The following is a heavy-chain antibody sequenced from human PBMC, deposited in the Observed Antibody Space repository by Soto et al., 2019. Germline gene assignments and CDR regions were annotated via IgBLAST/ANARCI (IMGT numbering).Heavy chain of an antibody. CDR1: GFTFSSYA. D-gene: IGHD3-22*01. J-gene: IGHJ4*02. V-gene: IGHV3-23*01. CDR2: ISGSGGST. Sequence: PVGSLRLSCAASGFTFSSYAMSWVRQAPGKGLEWVSAISGSGGSTYYADSVKGRFTISRDNSKNTLYLQMNSLRAEDTAVYYCAKDQSGTYYYDSSGYYPFDYWGQGTLVTV. CDR3: AKDQSGTYYYDSSGYYPFDY.